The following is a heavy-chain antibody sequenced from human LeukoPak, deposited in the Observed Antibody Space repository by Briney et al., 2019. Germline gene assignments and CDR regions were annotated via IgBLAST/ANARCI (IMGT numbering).Heavy chain of an antibody. D-gene: IGHD3-10*01. V-gene: IGHV3-21*01. CDR3: ARVRAYYYGSGSYGEDAFDI. CDR2: ISSSSSYI. Sequence: GGSLRLSCAASGFTFSSYSMNWVRQAPGKGLEWVSSISSSSSYIYYADSVKGRFTISRDNAKNSLYLQMNSLRAEDTAVYYCARVRAYYYGSGSYGEDAFDIWGQGTMVTVSS. J-gene: IGHJ3*02. CDR1: GFTFSSYS.